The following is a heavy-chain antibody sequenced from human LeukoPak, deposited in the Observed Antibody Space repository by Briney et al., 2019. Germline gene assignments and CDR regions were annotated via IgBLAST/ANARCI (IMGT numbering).Heavy chain of an antibody. D-gene: IGHD4-11*01. CDR3: ARDDDSNPQFDY. CDR2: ISSSSSYI. CDR1: GFTFSSYE. Sequence: GGSLRLSCAASGFTFSSYEMNWVRQAPGKGLEWVSYISSSSSYIYYADSVKGRFTISRDNAKNSLYLQMNSLRAEDTAVYYCARDDDSNPQFDYWGQGTLVTVSS. J-gene: IGHJ4*02. V-gene: IGHV3-21*05.